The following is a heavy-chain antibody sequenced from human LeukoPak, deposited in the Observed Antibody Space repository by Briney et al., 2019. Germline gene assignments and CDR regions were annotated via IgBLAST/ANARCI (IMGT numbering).Heavy chain of an antibody. V-gene: IGHV3-23*01. Sequence: PGGSLRLSCAASGFTFSGYAMSWVRQAPGKGLEWVSGITDSGGSTYYADSVKGHLTISRDNSKKTLYLQMNSLRVEDTAVYYCAKIAPWGEVTGTDGFDYWGQGALVVVSS. CDR1: GFTFSGYA. CDR2: ITDSGGST. J-gene: IGHJ4*02. D-gene: IGHD2-21*02. CDR3: AKIAPWGEVTGTDGFDY.